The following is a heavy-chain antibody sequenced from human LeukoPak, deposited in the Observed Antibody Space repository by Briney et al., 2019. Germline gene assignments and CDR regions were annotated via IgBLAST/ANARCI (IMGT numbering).Heavy chain of an antibody. J-gene: IGHJ5*02. Sequence: ASVKVSCKASGYTFTGYYMHWVRQAPGQGLEWMGWINPNSGGTNYAQKFQGRVTMTRDTSISTAYMELSRLRSDDTAVYYCASYYYDSSGYKAPIPWGQGTLVTVSS. CDR2: INPNSGGT. D-gene: IGHD3-22*01. CDR1: GYTFTGYY. V-gene: IGHV1-2*02. CDR3: ASYYYDSSGYKAPIP.